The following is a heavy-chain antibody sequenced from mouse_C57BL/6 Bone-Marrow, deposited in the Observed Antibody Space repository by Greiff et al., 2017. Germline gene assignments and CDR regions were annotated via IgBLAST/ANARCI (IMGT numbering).Heavy chain of an antibody. CDR1: GYTFTSYW. Sequence: QVQLQQPGAELVKPGASVKMSCKASGYTFTSYWINWVKQRPGQGLEWIGDIYPGSGSTNYNDKFKSKATLTVDKSSSTSYMQLSSLTSEDSAVYYCARERDSNFDYWGQGTTLTVSS. J-gene: IGHJ2*01. CDR3: ARERDSNFDY. V-gene: IGHV1-55*01. CDR2: IYPGSGST. D-gene: IGHD2-5*01.